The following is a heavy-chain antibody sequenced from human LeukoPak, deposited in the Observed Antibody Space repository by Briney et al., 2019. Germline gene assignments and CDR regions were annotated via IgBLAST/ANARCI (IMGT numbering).Heavy chain of an antibody. D-gene: IGHD3-10*01. J-gene: IGHJ4*02. V-gene: IGHV4-39*01. Sequence: TSETLSLTCTVPDGSINSSSYYWGWIRQPPGKGLEWLGNIYYRGSTYYNPSLNSRVTISIDRSNNQFSLKPSSVTAADTAVYYCARCDFGSGSYSPRFDYWGQGTLVTVSS. CDR2: IYYRGST. CDR1: DGSINSSSYY. CDR3: ARCDFGSGSYSPRFDY.